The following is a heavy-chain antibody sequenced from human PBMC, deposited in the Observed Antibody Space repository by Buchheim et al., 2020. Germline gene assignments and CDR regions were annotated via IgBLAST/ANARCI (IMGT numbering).Heavy chain of an antibody. J-gene: IGHJ6*02. CDR1: GGSFSGYY. Sequence: QVQLQQWGAGLLKPSETLSLTCAVYGGSFSGYYWSWIRQPPGKGLERIGEINHSGSTNYNPSLKSRVTISVDTSKNQFSLKLSSVTAADTAVYYCARGYRFGYNYYYYGMDVWGQGTT. CDR3: ARGYRFGYNYYYYGMDV. V-gene: IGHV4-34*01. CDR2: INHSGST. D-gene: IGHD5-18*01.